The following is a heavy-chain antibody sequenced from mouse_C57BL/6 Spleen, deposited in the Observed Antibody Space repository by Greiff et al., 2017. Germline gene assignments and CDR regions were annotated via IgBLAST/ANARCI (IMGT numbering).Heavy chain of an antibody. V-gene: IGHV1-55*01. Sequence: QVQLKQPGAELVKPGASVKMSCKASGYTFTSYWITWVKQRPGQGLEWIGDIYPGSGSTNYNEKFKSKAKLTVDTSSSTAYMQLSSLTSEDSAVYYCANSYYCNYLFAYWGQGTLVTVSA. CDR2: IYPGSGST. D-gene: IGHD2-10*01. J-gene: IGHJ3*01. CDR3: ANSYYCNYLFAY. CDR1: GYTFTSYW.